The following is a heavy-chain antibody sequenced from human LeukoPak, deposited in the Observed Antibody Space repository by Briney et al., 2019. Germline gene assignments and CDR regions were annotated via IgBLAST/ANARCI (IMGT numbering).Heavy chain of an antibody. Sequence: GGTLRLSCAASGFTFSNYWKSWVRQAPGKGLEWVADIKQDGREKYYVDSVKGRFTISRDNAKNSLYLQMNSLRAEDTAVYYCAGVSRSTSCYRDWGQGTLVTVSS. CDR1: GFTFSNYW. V-gene: IGHV3-7*01. CDR3: AGVSRSTSCYRD. J-gene: IGHJ4*02. D-gene: IGHD2-2*01. CDR2: IKQDGREK.